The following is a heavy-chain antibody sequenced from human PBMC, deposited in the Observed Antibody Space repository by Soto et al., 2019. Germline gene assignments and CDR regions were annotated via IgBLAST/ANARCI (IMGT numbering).Heavy chain of an antibody. CDR3: AKDQFIAVAGASFGY. Sequence: EVQLVESGGGLVQPGRSLRLSCAASGFTFDDYAMHWVRQAPGKGLEWVSGISWNSGSIGYADSVKGRFTISRDNAKNSLYLQMNSLRAEDTALYYCAKDQFIAVAGASFGYWGQGTLVTVSS. V-gene: IGHV3-9*01. D-gene: IGHD6-19*01. CDR1: GFTFDDYA. CDR2: ISWNSGSI. J-gene: IGHJ4*02.